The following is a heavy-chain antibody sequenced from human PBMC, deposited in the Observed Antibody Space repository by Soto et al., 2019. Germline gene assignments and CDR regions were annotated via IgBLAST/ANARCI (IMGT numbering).Heavy chain of an antibody. CDR3: ARVWGYYFDY. Sequence: PSETLSLTCAVYGGSFSGYYWSWIRQHPGKGLEWIGYIYYSGSTYYNPSLKSRVTISVDTSKNQFSLKLSSVTAADTAVYYCARVWGYYFDYWGQGTLVTVSS. V-gene: IGHV4-31*11. J-gene: IGHJ4*02. CDR1: GGSFSGYY. CDR2: IYYSGST. D-gene: IGHD2-21*01.